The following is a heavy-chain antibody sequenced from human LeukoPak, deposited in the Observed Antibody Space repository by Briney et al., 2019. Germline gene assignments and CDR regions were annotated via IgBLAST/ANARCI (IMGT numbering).Heavy chain of an antibody. CDR2: ISWNSGSI. D-gene: IGHD5-18*01. CDR1: GFTFSNYAVSYA. CDR3: AKDSGYSYGLFDY. Sequence: GGSLRLSCAASGFTFSNYAVSYAMHWVRQAPGKGLEWVSGISWNSGSIGYADSVKGRFTISRDNAKNSLYLQMNSLRAEDTALYYCAKDSGYSYGLFDYWGQGTLVTVSS. J-gene: IGHJ4*02. V-gene: IGHV3-9*01.